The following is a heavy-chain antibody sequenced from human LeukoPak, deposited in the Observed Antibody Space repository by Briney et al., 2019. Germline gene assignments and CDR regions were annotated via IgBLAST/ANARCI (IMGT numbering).Heavy chain of an antibody. CDR1: GFTFSSYD. CDR2: IGTVGDT. V-gene: IGHV3-13*01. Sequence: PGGSLRLSCAASGFTFSSYDMHWVRQATGKGLEWVSAIGTVGDTYYPGSVKGRFTISRENAKNSLYLQMNSLRAGDTAVYYCARAPPQQLVLWGGYYYGMDVWGQGTTVTVSS. D-gene: IGHD6-13*01. CDR3: ARAPPQQLVLWGGYYYGMDV. J-gene: IGHJ6*02.